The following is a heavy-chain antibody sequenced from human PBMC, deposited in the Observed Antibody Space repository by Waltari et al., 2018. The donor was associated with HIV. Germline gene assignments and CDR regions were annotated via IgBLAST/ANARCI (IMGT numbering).Heavy chain of an antibody. J-gene: IGHJ4*02. Sequence: EVQLVDSGGDLVTPGGCLRLSCAASGFTFSNAGTSWVRQAPGKGPEWVGRIKSKADGGTTDYAAPVKGRFTISRDDSKNTLYLQMNSLRFEDTAVYYCTTDEFYYGNSGYFDYWGQGTLVTVSS. D-gene: IGHD3-22*01. CDR1: GFTFSNAG. V-gene: IGHV3-15*05. CDR2: IKSKADGGTT. CDR3: TTDEFYYGNSGYFDY.